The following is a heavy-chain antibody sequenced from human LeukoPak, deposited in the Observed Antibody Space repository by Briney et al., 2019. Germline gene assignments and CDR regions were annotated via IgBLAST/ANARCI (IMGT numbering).Heavy chain of an antibody. CDR3: ARDSYRRILTTLGADYTSHLDH. Sequence: ASVKVSCKASGYTFIGYYMHWVRQAPGQGLEWMGRINPNSGATKYAQKLEGRVTMTRDTTSNTAYMELSRLRSDDTAVYYCARDSYRRILTTLGADYTSHLDHWAQGTLVTVSS. V-gene: IGHV1-2*06. J-gene: IGHJ5*02. CDR2: INPNSGAT. CDR1: GYTFIGYY. D-gene: IGHD2-15*01.